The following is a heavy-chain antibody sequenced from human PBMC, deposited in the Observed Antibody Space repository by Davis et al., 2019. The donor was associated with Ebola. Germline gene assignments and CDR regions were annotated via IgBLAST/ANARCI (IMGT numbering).Heavy chain of an antibody. CDR2: ISSSSSYI. D-gene: IGHD3-3*01. J-gene: IGHJ6*02. Sequence: GESLKISCAASGFTFSSYSMNWVRQAPGKGLEWVSSISSSSSYIYYADSVKGRFTISRDNAKNSLYLQMNSLRAEDTAVYYCARDPLRFLEWSPSYGMDVWGQGTTVTVSS. V-gene: IGHV3-21*01. CDR1: GFTFSSYS. CDR3: ARDPLRFLEWSPSYGMDV.